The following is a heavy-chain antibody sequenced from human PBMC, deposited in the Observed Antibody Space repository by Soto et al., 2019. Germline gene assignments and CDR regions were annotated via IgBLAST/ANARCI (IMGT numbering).Heavy chain of an antibody. V-gene: IGHV1-8*01. Sequence: GASVKVSCKASGYTFTSYDINWVRQATGQGLEWMGWMNPNSGNTGYAQKFQGRVTMTTDKSTNTAYMELRSLRSDDTAVYYCARDAYPDFRLPAYWGQGALVTVSS. CDR3: ARDAYPDFRLPAY. CDR2: MNPNSGNT. J-gene: IGHJ4*02. CDR1: GYTFTSYD. D-gene: IGHD3-16*01.